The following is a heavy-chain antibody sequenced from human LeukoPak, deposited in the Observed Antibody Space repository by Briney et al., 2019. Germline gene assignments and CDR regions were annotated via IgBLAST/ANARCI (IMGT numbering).Heavy chain of an antibody. V-gene: IGHV4-39*07. Sequence: SETLSLTCTVSGGSVSRNSDYWGWIRQPPGKGLEWIGSIYYSGTTYYNPSLKSRVTISVDTSKNQFSLRLSSVTAADTAVYYCARAPNAFDIWGQGTMVTVSS. J-gene: IGHJ3*02. CDR2: IYYSGTT. CDR3: ARAPNAFDI. CDR1: GGSVSRNSDY.